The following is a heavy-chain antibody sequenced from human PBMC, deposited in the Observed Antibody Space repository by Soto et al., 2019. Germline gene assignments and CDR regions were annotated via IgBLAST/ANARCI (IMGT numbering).Heavy chain of an antibody. Sequence: SETLSLTCAVSGGSISSGGYSWSWIRQPPGKGLEWIGYIYHSGSTYYNPSLKSRVTISVDRSKNQFSLKLSSVTAADTAVYYCARTNYYGSGSYYFIYYFDYWGQGTLVTVSS. CDR1: GGSISSGGYS. CDR3: ARTNYYGSGSYYFIYYFDY. J-gene: IGHJ4*02. D-gene: IGHD3-10*01. CDR2: IYHSGST. V-gene: IGHV4-30-2*01.